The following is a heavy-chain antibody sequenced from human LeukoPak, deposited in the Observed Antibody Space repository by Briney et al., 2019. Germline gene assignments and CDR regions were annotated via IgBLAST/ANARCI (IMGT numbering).Heavy chain of an antibody. CDR1: GFIFSSYS. J-gene: IGHJ4*02. D-gene: IGHD3-22*01. CDR2: ISSSSTYI. V-gene: IGHV3-21*04. CDR3: ARHHYDSSGYYYSLDH. Sequence: GGSLRLSCAASGFIFSSYSMNWVRQAPGKGLEWVSSISSSSTYIYYADSVKGRFTISRDNAKNSLYLQMNSLRAEDTAVYYCARHHYDSSGYYYSLDHWGQGTLVSVSS.